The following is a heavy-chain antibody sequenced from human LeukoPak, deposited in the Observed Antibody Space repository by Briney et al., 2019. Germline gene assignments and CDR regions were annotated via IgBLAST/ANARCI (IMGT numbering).Heavy chain of an antibody. CDR3: ASYYYDSGVDY. Sequence: SQTLSLTCTVSGGSISSGGYYWSWIRQPPAEGLEWIGYIYHSGSTYYNPSLKSRVTISVDTSKNQFSLKLSSVTAADTAVYYCASYYYDSGVDYWGQGTLVTVSS. V-gene: IGHV4-30-2*05. D-gene: IGHD3-22*01. J-gene: IGHJ4*02. CDR1: GGSISSGGYY. CDR2: IYHSGST.